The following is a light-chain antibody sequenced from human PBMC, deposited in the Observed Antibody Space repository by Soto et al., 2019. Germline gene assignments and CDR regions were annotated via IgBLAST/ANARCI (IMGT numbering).Light chain of an antibody. J-gene: IGLJ3*02. CDR2: GNN. CDR1: SSNIGAAYD. V-gene: IGLV1-40*01. CDR3: QYYDSSLSDWV. Sequence: QPVLTQPPSVSGAPGQKVTISCTRSSSNIGAAYDVHWYQHLPGTAPNLLISGNNNRPSGVPDRFSGNKSGTSASLAITGLQAEDEADYYCQYYDSSLSDWVFGGGTKLTVL.